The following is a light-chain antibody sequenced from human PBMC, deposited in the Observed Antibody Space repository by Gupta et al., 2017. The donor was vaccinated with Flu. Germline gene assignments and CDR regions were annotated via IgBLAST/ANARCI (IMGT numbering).Light chain of an antibody. CDR3: SSYASSGAL. CDR2: DVS. J-gene: IGLJ2*01. CDR1: SSDVGSYNY. V-gene: IGLV2-14*03. Sequence: RSITISCTGSSSDVGSYNYVSWYQQLPGKAPKLMMYDVSSRPAGVSDRFSGFKSGDTASLTISGLQAEDEANYYCSSYASSGALFGEGTKVTVL.